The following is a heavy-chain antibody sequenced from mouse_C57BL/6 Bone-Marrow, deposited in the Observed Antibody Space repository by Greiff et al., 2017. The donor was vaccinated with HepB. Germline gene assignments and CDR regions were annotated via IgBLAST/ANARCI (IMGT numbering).Heavy chain of an antibody. J-gene: IGHJ3*01. Sequence: VQLQQSGAELVRPGTSVKMSCKASGYTFTNYWIGWAKQRPGHGLEWIGDIYPGGGYTNYNEKFKGKATLTADKSSSTAYMQFSSLTSEDSAIYYCARSDYDYSWCVYGGQGTLVTVSA. CDR3: ARSDYDYSWCVY. V-gene: IGHV1-63*01. CDR2: IYPGGGYT. D-gene: IGHD2-4*01. CDR1: GYTFTNYW.